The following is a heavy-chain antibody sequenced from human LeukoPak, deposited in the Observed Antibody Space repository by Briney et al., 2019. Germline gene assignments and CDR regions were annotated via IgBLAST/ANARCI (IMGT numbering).Heavy chain of an antibody. Sequence: GQSMRLSCAASGFTFSSNWMSCVRQAPGKGLEWVANIKQDGSEKYYVDSVKGRFTISRDNAKNSLYLQMNSLRAEDTAVYYCARRPYWGQGTLVTVSS. CDR3: ARRPY. V-gene: IGHV3-7*01. CDR2: IKQDGSEK. D-gene: IGHD6-6*01. J-gene: IGHJ4*02. CDR1: GFTFSSNW.